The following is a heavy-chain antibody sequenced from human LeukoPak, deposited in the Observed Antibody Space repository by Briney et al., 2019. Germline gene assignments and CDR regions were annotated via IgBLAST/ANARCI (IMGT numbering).Heavy chain of an antibody. J-gene: IGHJ5*02. CDR2: INPNSGGT. CDR3: ARAYASGSYGLSS. CDR1: GYTFTAYY. V-gene: IGHV1-2*02. Sequence: ASVKVSCKASGYTFTAYYVHWVRQAPGQGLEWMGWINPNSGGTNYAQQFEGRVTMTRDTSISTAYMELSRLGSDDTAVYYCARAYASGSYGLSSWGQGTLVTVSS. D-gene: IGHD3-10*01.